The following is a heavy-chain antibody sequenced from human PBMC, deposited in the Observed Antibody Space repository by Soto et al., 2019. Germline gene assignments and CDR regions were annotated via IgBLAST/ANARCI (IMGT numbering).Heavy chain of an antibody. J-gene: IGHJ6*02. CDR1: GFTFSSYE. Sequence: PGGSLRLSCSASGFTFSSYEMNWVHQAPGKGLEWVSYISDSGRTIYYADSVKGRFTVSRDDAQNSVYLQMDSLRAEDTAVYYCARDLLHYDFWSGYSAYFYYGMDVWGPGTTVTVSS. CDR2: ISDSGRTI. CDR3: ARDLLHYDFWSGYSAYFYYGMDV. D-gene: IGHD3-3*01. V-gene: IGHV3-48*03.